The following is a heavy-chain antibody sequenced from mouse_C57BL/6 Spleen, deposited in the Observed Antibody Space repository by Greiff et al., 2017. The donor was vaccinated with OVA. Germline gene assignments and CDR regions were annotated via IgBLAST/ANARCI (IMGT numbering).Heavy chain of an antibody. J-gene: IGHJ4*01. Sequence: QVQLKESGAELAKPGASVKLSCKASGFTFTSYWMHWVKQRPGQGLEWIGYINPSSGYTKYDQKFKDKATLTADKSSSTAYMQLSSLTYEDAAVDYCARKEDGYPYYAMDYWGQGTSVTVSS. D-gene: IGHD2-3*01. V-gene: IGHV1-7*01. CDR3: ARKEDGYPYYAMDY. CDR1: GFTFTSYW. CDR2: INPSSGYT.